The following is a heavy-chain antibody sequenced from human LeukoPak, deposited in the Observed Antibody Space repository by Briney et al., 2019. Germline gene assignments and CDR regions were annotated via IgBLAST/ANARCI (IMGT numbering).Heavy chain of an antibody. CDR1: GGSISSGGYS. D-gene: IGHD3-22*01. V-gene: IGHV4-30-2*01. CDR3: AAHRFYDSSGYYYGTLAFDI. J-gene: IGHJ3*02. CDR2: IYHSGST. Sequence: SETLSLTCAVSGGSISSGGYSWSWIRQPPGTGLEWIGYIYHSGSTYYNPSLKSRVTISVDRSKNQFSLKLSSVTAADTAVYYCAAHRFYDSSGYYYGTLAFDIWGQGTMVTVSS.